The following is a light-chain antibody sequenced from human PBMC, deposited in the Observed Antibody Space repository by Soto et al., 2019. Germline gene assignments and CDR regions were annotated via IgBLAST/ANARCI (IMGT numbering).Light chain of an antibody. CDR2: GAS. V-gene: IGKV3D-15*01. J-gene: IGKJ1*01. CDR3: QQYDKWPPRT. CDR1: QSVSSN. Sequence: EILLTQSPATLSSLPGERVTLSFSASQSVSSNLAWYQQKPGQAPRLLIYGASTRAPGTPARFSGSGSGTEFTLTISSLQSEDSAVYYCQQYDKWPPRTFGQGTKVDIK.